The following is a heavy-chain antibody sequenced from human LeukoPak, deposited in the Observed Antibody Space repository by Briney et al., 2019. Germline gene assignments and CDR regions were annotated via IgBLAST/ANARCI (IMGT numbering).Heavy chain of an antibody. Sequence: PGGSLRLSCAASGFTFDDYGMSWVRQAPGKGLEWVSGINWNGGSTGYADSVKGRFTISRSNAKNSLYLQMNSLRAEHTALYYCARRWIVVVIPGNDAFDIWGQGTLVTVSS. CDR2: INWNGGST. V-gene: IGHV3-20*04. D-gene: IGHD3-22*01. J-gene: IGHJ3*02. CDR1: GFTFDDYG. CDR3: ARRWIVVVIPGNDAFDI.